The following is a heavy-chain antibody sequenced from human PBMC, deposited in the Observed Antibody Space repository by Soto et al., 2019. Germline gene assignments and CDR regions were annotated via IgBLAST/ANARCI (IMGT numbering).Heavy chain of an antibody. V-gene: IGHV4-30-2*01. J-gene: IGHJ4*01. CDR3: ARGMTTVTTLDY. CDR2: IYHSGST. Sequence: QLQLQESGSGLVKPSQTLSLTCAVSGGSISSGGYSWSWIRQPPGKGLEWIGYIYHSGSTSYNPSLKRRLTIAVDRSTDQFSLTLRSVAAADTAVYYCARGMTTVTTLDYWGHGTLVTVSS. CDR1: GGSISSGGYS. D-gene: IGHD4-4*01.